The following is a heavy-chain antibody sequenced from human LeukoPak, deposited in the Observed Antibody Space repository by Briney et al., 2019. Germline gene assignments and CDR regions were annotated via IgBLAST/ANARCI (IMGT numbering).Heavy chain of an antibody. J-gene: IGHJ3*02. V-gene: IGHV1-24*01. CDR2: FDPEDGET. CDR3: ATEVAHYYDSPVAFDI. D-gene: IGHD3-22*01. CDR1: GYTLTELS. Sequence: ASVKVSCKVSGYTLTELSMHWVRQAPGKGLEWMGGFDPEDGETIYAQKFQGRVTMTEDTSTDTAYMELSSLRSEDTAVYYCATEVAHYYDSPVAFDIWGQGTMVTVSS.